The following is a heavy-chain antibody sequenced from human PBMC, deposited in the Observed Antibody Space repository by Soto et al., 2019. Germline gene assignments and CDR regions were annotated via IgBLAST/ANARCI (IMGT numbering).Heavy chain of an antibody. CDR2: INPSGGST. J-gene: IGHJ4*02. D-gene: IGHD6-19*01. V-gene: IGHV1-46*01. CDR1: GYTFTNYY. CDR3: ARVYSSGFEY. Sequence: QVQLVQSGAEVKKPGASVKVSCKASGYTFTNYYLHWVRQAPGQGLEWMGIINPSGGSTTYAQKFQGRVTITRDTSTSTVYMELSSLRSEDTAVYYCARVYSSGFEYWGQGTLVTVSS.